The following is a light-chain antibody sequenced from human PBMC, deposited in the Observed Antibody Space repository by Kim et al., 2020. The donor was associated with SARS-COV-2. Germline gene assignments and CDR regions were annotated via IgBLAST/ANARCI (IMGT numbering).Light chain of an antibody. CDR1: QDIRND. J-gene: IGKJ5*01. Sequence: GDRVTISCRASQDIRNDLGWYQQNPGRAPKRLIYGASSLQSGVPSRFSGSGSGTEFTLTISSLQPEDFATYFCLQHNTYPITFGPWTRL. V-gene: IGKV1-17*01. CDR3: LQHNTYPIT. CDR2: GAS.